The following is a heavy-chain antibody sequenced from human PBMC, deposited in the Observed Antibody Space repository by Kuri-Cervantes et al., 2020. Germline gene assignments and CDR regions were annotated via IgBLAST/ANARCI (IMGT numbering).Heavy chain of an antibody. V-gene: IGHV1-46*01. Sequence: ASVTVSCQASGYTFTGYYMHWVRQAPGQGLEWVGIINPSGGSTSYAQKFQGRVTMTTDTSTSTAYMEPRSLRSDDTAVYYCARAAADSSGAFDIWGQGTMVTVSS. J-gene: IGHJ3*02. CDR2: INPSGGST. CDR3: ARAAADSSGAFDI. D-gene: IGHD3-22*01. CDR1: GYTFTGYY.